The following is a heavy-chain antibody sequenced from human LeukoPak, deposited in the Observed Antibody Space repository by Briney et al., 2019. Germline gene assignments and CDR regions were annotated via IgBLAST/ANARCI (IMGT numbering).Heavy chain of an antibody. Sequence: PSETLSLTFTVSGGSISRYYWSWIRQPAGKGLEGIGRIYTSGSTNYNPSLKSRVTMSVDTSKNQFSLKLSSVTAADTAVYYCARDISSGIAVVWGQGTLVTVSS. J-gene: IGHJ4*02. CDR3: ARDISSGIAVV. CDR2: IYTSGST. V-gene: IGHV4-4*07. D-gene: IGHD6-19*01. CDR1: GGSISRYY.